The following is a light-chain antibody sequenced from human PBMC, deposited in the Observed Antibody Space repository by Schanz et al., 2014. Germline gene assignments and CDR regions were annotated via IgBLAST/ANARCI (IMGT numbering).Light chain of an antibody. CDR3: SSYAGNKDV. V-gene: IGLV2-8*01. Sequence: QSALTQPPSASGSPGQSVTVSCTGTSSDVGGYDYVSWYQQLPGKAPKLMIYEVTKRPSGVPDRFSGSKSGNTASLTVSGLQAEDEADYYCSSYAGNKDVFGTGTKLTV. CDR1: SSDVGGYDY. J-gene: IGLJ1*01. CDR2: EVT.